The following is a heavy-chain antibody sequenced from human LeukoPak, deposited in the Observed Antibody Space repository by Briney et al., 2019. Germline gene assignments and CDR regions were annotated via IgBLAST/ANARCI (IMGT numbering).Heavy chain of an antibody. D-gene: IGHD1-26*01. V-gene: IGHV4-59*12. J-gene: IGHJ4*02. Sequence: SETLSLTCTVSGGSISSYYWSWIRQPPGKGLEWIGYIYYSGSTNYNPSLKSRVTMSIDTSKNQFSLNLSSVTAADTAVYYCAREWSTSRPFDYWGQGTLVPVSS. CDR2: IYYSGST. CDR3: AREWSTSRPFDY. CDR1: GGSISSYY.